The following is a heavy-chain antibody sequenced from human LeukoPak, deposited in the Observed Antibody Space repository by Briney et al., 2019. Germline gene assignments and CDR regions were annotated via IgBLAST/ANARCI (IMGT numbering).Heavy chain of an antibody. V-gene: IGHV4-38-2*02. CDR3: ARVEVAVADY. Sequence: PSETLSLTCTVSNYSISSDYYCGWIRQPPGKGLEWIGSISQSGTTYYDPSLKSRVTISVDTSKNQFSLKLSSVTAADTAVYYSARVEVAVADYWGQGTLVTVSS. D-gene: IGHD6-19*01. CDR2: ISQSGTT. CDR1: NYSISSDYY. J-gene: IGHJ4*02.